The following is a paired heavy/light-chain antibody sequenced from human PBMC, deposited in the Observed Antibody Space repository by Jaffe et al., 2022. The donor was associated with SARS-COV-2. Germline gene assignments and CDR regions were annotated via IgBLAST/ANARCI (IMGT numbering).Light chain of an antibody. V-gene: IGKV2-28*01. CDR2: LGS. J-gene: IGKJ3*01. Sequence: DIVMTQSPLSLPVTPGEPASISCRSSQSLLHSNGYNYLDWYLQKPGQSPQLLIYLGSNRASGVPDRFSGSGSGTDFTLKISRVEAEDVGVYYCMQALQTPLFGPGTKVDIK. CDR1: QSLLHSNGYNY. CDR3: MQALQTPL.
Heavy chain of an antibody. J-gene: IGHJ6*02. V-gene: IGHV3-53*04. CDR1: GFTVSSNY. CDR3: ASRGIQLWLGDYYYYGMDV. Sequence: EVQLVESGGGLVQPGGSLRLSCAASGFTVSSNYMSWVRQAPGKGLEWVSVIYSGGSTYYADSVKGRFTISRHNSKNTLYLQMNSLRAEDTAVYYCASRGIQLWLGDYYYYGMDVWGQGTTVTVSS. CDR2: IYSGGST. D-gene: IGHD5-18*01.